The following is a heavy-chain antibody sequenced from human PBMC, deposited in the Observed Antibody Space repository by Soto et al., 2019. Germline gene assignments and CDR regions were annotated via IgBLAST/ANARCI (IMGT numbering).Heavy chain of an antibody. J-gene: IGHJ4*02. CDR1: GYTFTNYG. V-gene: IGHV1-18*04. D-gene: IGHD5-18*01. CDR3: ARDSRRERGYSYGQPDY. CDR2: ISVHNGRT. Sequence: QVQLVQSGPEVRKPGASVKVSCKASGYTFTNYGLSWVRQAPGQGLEWMGWISVHNGRTNYAQKLQGRVTMTTDTSTSTAYLDLRSLRSDDTAVYYWARDSRRERGYSYGQPDYWGQGTLVTVSS.